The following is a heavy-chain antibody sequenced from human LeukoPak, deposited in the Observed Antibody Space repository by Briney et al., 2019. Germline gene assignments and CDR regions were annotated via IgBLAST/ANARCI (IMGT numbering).Heavy chain of an antibody. CDR3: ERDRSKYYYDSSALDY. J-gene: IGHJ4*02. Sequence: GGSLRLSCAASGFAFSSDSMNWVRQAPGKGLEWVSSISSSSSYIYYADSVKGRFTISRDNAKNSLYLQMNSLRAEDTAVYYCERDRSKYYYDSSALDYWGQGTLVTVSS. D-gene: IGHD3-22*01. CDR1: GFAFSSDS. V-gene: IGHV3-21*01. CDR2: ISSSSSYI.